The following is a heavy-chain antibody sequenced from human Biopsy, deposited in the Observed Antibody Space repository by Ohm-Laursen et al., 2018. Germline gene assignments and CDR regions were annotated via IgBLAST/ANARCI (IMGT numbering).Heavy chain of an antibody. CDR2: ISGSGDYI. D-gene: IGHD2-8*02. J-gene: IGHJ6*02. CDR1: VFIFSDYS. CDR3: ARDSLVDGAIVQFYLNGMDV. Sequence: SLRLSCSASVFIFSDYSMNWVRQAPGKGLEWVSSISGSGDYIYYADSVKGRFIISRDNVKNSLYLQMNSLRAEDTAVYYCARDSLVDGAIVQFYLNGMDVWGQGTTVTVSS. V-gene: IGHV3-21*01.